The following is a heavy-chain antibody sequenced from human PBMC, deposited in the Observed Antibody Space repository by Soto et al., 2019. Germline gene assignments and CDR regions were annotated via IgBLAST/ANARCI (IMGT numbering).Heavy chain of an antibody. CDR3: ARDVAMPSGLGLGY. CDR1: GFVFSNYG. V-gene: IGHV3-30*03. Sequence: GGPLSLSCASSGFVFSNYGIHWVRQAPGKGLEWVAFISNDGSKKYYGDSVKGRFTISRDNSENTVYLQMTSLRPDDTAVFYCARDVAMPSGLGLGYWGQGTLVTVSS. CDR2: ISNDGSKK. D-gene: IGHD6-19*01. J-gene: IGHJ4*02.